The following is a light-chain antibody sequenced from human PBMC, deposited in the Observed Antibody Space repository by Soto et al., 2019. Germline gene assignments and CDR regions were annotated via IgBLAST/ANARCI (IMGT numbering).Light chain of an antibody. J-gene: IGKJ1*01. CDR2: GAS. V-gene: IGKV3-20*01. CDR3: QQYGSTLWT. CDR1: QSVSSSN. Sequence: EIVLTQSPGTLSLSPGERATLSCRASQSVSSSNLAWYQHKPGQAPRLLIYGASSRATGIPDRFSGSGSGTDFTLTISRLEPEDFAVYYCQQYGSTLWTFGQGTKVEIK.